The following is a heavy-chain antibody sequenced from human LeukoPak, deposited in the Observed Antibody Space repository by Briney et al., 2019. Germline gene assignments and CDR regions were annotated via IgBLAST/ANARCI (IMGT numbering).Heavy chain of an antibody. CDR1: GFTFSSYA. Sequence: PGGSLRLSCAASGFTFSSYAMSWVRQAPGKGLEWVSAISGSGGSTYYADSVKGRFTISRDNSKDTLYLQMNSLRAEDTAVYYCASASGEVGATSMDYWGQGTLVTVSS. CDR2: ISGSGGST. D-gene: IGHD1-26*01. V-gene: IGHV3-23*01. J-gene: IGHJ4*02. CDR3: ASASGEVGATSMDY.